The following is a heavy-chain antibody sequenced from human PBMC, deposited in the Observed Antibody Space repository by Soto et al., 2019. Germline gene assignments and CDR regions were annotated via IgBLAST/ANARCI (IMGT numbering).Heavy chain of an antibody. V-gene: IGHV4-34*01. D-gene: IGHD3-22*01. CDR3: ARVGPWVPYYYDSSPYTFENWFDP. CDR1: GGSFSGYY. CDR2: INHSGST. Sequence: PSETLSLTCAVYGGSFSGYYWGWIRQPPGKXLEWIGEINHSGSTNYNPSLKSRVTISVDTSKNQFSLKLSSVTAADTAVYYCARVGPWVPYYYDSSPYTFENWFDPWGQGTLVTVSS. J-gene: IGHJ5*02.